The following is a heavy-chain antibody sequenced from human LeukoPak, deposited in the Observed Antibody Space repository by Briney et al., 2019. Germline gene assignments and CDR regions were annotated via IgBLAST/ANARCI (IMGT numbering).Heavy chain of an antibody. J-gene: IGHJ4*02. D-gene: IGHD3/OR15-3a*01. CDR2: IYHSGST. V-gene: IGHV4-38-2*01. CDR3: ARASRFGLVIIVDYFDY. CDR1: GYSISSGYY. Sequence: PSETLSLTCAVSGYSISSGYYWDWIRQPPGKGLEWIGSIYHSGSTYYNPPLKSRVTISVDTSNTQFSLKLSSVTAADTAVYYCARASRFGLVIIVDYFDYWGQGTRVTVSS.